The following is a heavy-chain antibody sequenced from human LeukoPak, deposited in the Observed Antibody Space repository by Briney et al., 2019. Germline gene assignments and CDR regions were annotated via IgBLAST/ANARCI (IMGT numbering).Heavy chain of an antibody. CDR2: IFYSGST. CDR3: ARWGRVVPAAAPTFDY. CDR1: SGSISTSNYY. V-gene: IGHV4-39*07. Sequence: SETLSLTCTVSSGSISTSNYYWGWVRQPPGKALEWIGNIFYSGSTYYSPSLKSLVTISLDTSRNQFSLKLNSVTAADTAVYYCARWGRVVPAAAPTFDYWGQGTLVTVSS. D-gene: IGHD2-2*01. J-gene: IGHJ4*02.